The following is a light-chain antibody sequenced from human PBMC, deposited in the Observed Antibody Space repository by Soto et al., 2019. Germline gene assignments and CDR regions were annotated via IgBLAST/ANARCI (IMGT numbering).Light chain of an antibody. Sequence: EIVLTQSPGTLSLSPCERATLSGSASQSVSSTYLAWYQQKPGQAPRLLIYGASSRATGIPARFSGSGSGTEFTLTISSLQSEDFALYYCHQYENWPQTFGQGTKVDI. CDR1: QSVSSTY. J-gene: IGKJ1*01. CDR3: HQYENWPQT. V-gene: IGKV3-15*01. CDR2: GAS.